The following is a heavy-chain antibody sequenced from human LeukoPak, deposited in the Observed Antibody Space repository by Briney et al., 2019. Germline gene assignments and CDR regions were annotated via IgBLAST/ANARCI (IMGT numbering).Heavy chain of an antibody. D-gene: IGHD6-13*01. CDR1: GLTFSNYP. CDR3: AKDRGY. V-gene: IGHV3-23*01. Sequence: GGSLRLSCATSGLTFSNYPMTWVRQAPGKGLEWVSAISTNGDKTDYADSVKGRFTISRDNSKNTLCLQMNSLRAEDTAVYYCAKDRGYWGQGTLVTVSS. CDR2: ISTNGDKT. J-gene: IGHJ4*02.